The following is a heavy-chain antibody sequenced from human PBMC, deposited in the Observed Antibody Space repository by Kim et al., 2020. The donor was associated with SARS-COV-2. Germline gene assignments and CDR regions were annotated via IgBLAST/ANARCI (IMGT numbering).Heavy chain of an antibody. J-gene: IGHJ6*02. D-gene: IGHD4-4*01. CDR2: INHSGST. CDR3: ARGLTTESYYYGMDV. V-gene: IGHV4-34*01. Sequence: SETLSLTCAVYGGSVSGYYWSWIRQPPGKGLEWIGEINHSGSTNYNPSLKSRVTISVDTSKNQFSLKLSSVTAADTAVYYCARGLTTESYYYGMDVWGQGTTVTVSS. CDR1: GGSVSGYY.